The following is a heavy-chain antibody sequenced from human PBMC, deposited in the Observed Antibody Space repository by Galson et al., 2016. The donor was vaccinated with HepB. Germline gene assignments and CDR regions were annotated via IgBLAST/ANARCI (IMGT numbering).Heavy chain of an antibody. V-gene: IGHV6-1*01. CDR3: ARQYSSSSFYYGMDV. CDR2: TYYRSKWSN. CDR1: GDSVSSTSAT. J-gene: IGHJ6*02. Sequence: CAISGDSVSSTSATWNWIRQSPSRGLEWLGRTYYRSKWSNDYAASVKSRVTIHPDTSTNQFSLHLNSVTPEDTAVYYCARQYSSSSFYYGMDVWGQGTTVTVSS. D-gene: IGHD6-6*01.